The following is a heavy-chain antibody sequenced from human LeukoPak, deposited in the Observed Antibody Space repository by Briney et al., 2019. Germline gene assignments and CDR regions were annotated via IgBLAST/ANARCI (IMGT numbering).Heavy chain of an antibody. CDR3: ARGYRSGEDGDY. CDR2: INWNGGST. V-gene: IGHV3-20*04. D-gene: IGHD3-10*01. CDR1: GFTFDDYG. J-gene: IGHJ4*02. Sequence: GGSLRLSCAASGFTFDDYGMSWVCQAPGKGLEWVSGINWNGGSTGYADSLKGRFTISRDNAKNSLYLQMNSLRAEDTALYYCARGYRSGEDGDYWGQGTLVTVSS.